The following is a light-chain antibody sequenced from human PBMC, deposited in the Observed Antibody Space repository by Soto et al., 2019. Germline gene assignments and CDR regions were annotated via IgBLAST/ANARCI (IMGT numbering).Light chain of an antibody. V-gene: IGKV3-20*01. CDR1: QSVSSSY. CDR3: HQDGSSPYN. CDR2: GAS. Sequence: EIVLTQSPGTLSLSPGERATLSCRASQSVSSSYSAWYQQKPGQAPRLLIYGASSRATGIPDRFSGSGSGTDFTLTISRLEPEDFAVYYCHQDGSSPYNFGQGTKLEIK. J-gene: IGKJ2*01.